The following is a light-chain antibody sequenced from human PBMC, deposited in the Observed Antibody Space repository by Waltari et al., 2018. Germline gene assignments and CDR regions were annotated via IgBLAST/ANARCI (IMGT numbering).Light chain of an antibody. Sequence: QSALTQPASVSGSPGQSITISCTGTRSDVGYSNYVSWYQQFPGKVPIVLISEVKIRPSGVSNRFSASKSGNTASLTISGLQSEDEADYYCAAHTSRGTWVFGGGTKVTVL. J-gene: IGLJ3*02. CDR3: AAHTSRGTWV. CDR1: RSDVGYSNY. CDR2: EVK. V-gene: IGLV2-14*01.